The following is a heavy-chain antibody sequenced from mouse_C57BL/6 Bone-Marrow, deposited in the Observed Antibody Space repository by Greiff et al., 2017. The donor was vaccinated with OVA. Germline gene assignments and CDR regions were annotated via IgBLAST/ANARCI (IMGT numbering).Heavy chain of an antibody. CDR3: ARWDGYHAWFAY. J-gene: IGHJ3*01. CDR1: GYSFTGYF. CDR2: INPYNGDT. Sequence: EVQLQQSGPELVKPGDSVKISCKASGYSFTGYFMNWVMQSHGKSLEWIGRINPYNGDTFYNQKFKGKATLTVDKSSSTAHMELRSLTSEDSAVYYCARWDGYHAWFAYWGQGTLVTVSA. V-gene: IGHV1-20*01. D-gene: IGHD2-3*01.